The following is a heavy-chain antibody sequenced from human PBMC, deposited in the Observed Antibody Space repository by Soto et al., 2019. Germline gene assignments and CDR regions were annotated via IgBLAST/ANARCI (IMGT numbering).Heavy chain of an antibody. D-gene: IGHD3-16*02. Sequence: SETLSLTCTVSGGSISSGGYYLSWIRQHPGKGLEWIGYIYYSGSTYYNPSLKSRVTISVDTSKNQFSLKLSSVTAADTAVYYCARSYDYVWGSYRSYDAFDIWGQGTMVTV. CDR2: IYYSGST. V-gene: IGHV4-31*03. J-gene: IGHJ3*02. CDR3: ARSYDYVWGSYRSYDAFDI. CDR1: GGSISSGGYY.